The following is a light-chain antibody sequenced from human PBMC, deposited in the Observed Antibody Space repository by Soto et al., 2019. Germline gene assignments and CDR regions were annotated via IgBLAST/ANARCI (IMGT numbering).Light chain of an antibody. CDR2: LAS. Sequence: DIQLTQSPSFLSASVGDRVTITCRASQGISSYLAWYQQKPGKAPKLLIYLASTLQSGVPSRFSGSGSGTDFTLTISSLQPEDFATYYCQQANSFPITFGQGTRLEIK. J-gene: IGKJ5*01. CDR1: QGISSY. V-gene: IGKV1-9*01. CDR3: QQANSFPIT.